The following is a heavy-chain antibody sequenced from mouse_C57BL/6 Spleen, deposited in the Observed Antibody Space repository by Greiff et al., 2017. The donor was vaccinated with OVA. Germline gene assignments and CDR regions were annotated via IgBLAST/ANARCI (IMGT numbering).Heavy chain of an antibody. V-gene: IGHV1-50*01. D-gene: IGHD1-1*01. CDR1: GYTFTSYW. J-gene: IGHJ2*01. Sequence: VQLQQSGAELVKPGASVKLSCKASGYTFTSYWMQWVKQRPGQGLEWIGEIDPSDSYTNYNQKFKGKATLTVDTSSSTAYMQLSSLTSEDSAVYYCARILNGGSSYGYYFDYWGQGTTLTVSS. CDR2: IDPSDSYT. CDR3: ARILNGGSSYGYYFDY.